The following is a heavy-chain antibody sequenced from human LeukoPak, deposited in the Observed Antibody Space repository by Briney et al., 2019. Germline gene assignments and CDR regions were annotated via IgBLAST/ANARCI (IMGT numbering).Heavy chain of an antibody. CDR1: GFTFSSYG. CDR3: AKEACGGSCYSDYFDY. Sequence: PGGSLRLSCAASGFTFSSYGMHWVRQAPGKGLEWVAVISYDGSNKYYADSVKGRFTISRDNSKNTLYLQMISLRAEDTAVYYCAKEACGGSCYSDYFDYWGQGTLVTVSS. D-gene: IGHD2-15*01. V-gene: IGHV3-30*18. CDR2: ISYDGSNK. J-gene: IGHJ4*02.